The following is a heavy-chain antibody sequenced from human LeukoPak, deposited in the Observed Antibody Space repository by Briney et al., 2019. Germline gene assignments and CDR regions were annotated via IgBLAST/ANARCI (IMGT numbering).Heavy chain of an antibody. Sequence: PGGSLRLSCAASGFTFSSYAMSWVRRAPGKGPEWVSSISGSGGSTYYADSVKGRFTISRDNSKNTLSLQINSLRAEDTALYYCAKGTDYYDSRGHYYANFDYWGQGTLVTVSS. CDR2: ISGSGGST. CDR3: AKGTDYYDSRGHYYANFDY. V-gene: IGHV3-23*01. CDR1: GFTFSSYA. J-gene: IGHJ4*02. D-gene: IGHD3-22*01.